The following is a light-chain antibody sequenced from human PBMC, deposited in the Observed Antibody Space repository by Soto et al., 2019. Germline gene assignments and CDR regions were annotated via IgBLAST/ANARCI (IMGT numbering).Light chain of an antibody. V-gene: IGKV3-20*01. CDR1: QSVSSTY. J-gene: IGKJ1*01. Sequence: EVVFTQSPGTLSLSPGEKSTLSCMAIQSVSSTYLAWYQQKPGQTPRLLIYDAYNRATGITARFSGSGSGKEFTLTISSLQPDDFATYYCQQYDSSSRTFGQGTQVDI. CDR2: DAY. CDR3: QQYDSSSRT.